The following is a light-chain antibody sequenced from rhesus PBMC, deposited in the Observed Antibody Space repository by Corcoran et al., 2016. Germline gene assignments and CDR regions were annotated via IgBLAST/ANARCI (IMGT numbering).Light chain of an antibody. CDR1: QSVSNY. CDR2: GAS. Sequence: EIVMTQSPATLALSPGERATLSCRASQSVSNYLAWYQQKPGQAPRLLIYGASSRATGIPDRFSGSGSGTEFTLTISSLEPEDVGMYFCLQSSNWWTFGQGTKVEIK. CDR3: LQSSNWWT. V-gene: IGKV3-24*04. J-gene: IGKJ1*01.